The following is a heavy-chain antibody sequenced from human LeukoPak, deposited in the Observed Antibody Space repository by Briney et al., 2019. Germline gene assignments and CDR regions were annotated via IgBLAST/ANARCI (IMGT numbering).Heavy chain of an antibody. D-gene: IGHD3-9*01. CDR2: IGPNGAST. V-gene: IGHV3-64D*06. CDR3: VKDLTGTWSFDY. J-gene: IGHJ4*02. CDR1: GFTFSNHF. Sequence: GKSLRLSCSTSGFTFSNHFMHWVRQAPGKGLEYVSSIGPNGASTLYADSVKGRFTISRDNSKNALYLQLTSLRLEDTALYYCVKDLTGTWSFDYWGQGTLVTVSS.